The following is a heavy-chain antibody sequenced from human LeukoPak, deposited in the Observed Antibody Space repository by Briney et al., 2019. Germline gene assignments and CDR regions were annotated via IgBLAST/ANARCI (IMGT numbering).Heavy chain of an antibody. CDR2: INSDGTGT. V-gene: IGHV3-74*03. J-gene: IGHJ3*02. CDR3: AKHPAFDI. CDR1: GFTFSSYW. Sequence: GGSLRLSCAASGFTFSSYWMHWVRQAPGKGPVWVSRINSDGTGTMYADSVKGRLTISRDNAKNSLYLQMNSLIAEDTALYYCAKHPAFDIWGQGTMVTVSS.